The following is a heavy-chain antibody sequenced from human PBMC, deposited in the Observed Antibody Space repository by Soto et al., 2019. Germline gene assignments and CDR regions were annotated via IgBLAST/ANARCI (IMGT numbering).Heavy chain of an antibody. CDR2: ISAHNGNT. CDR1: GYIFTSYG. CDR3: ARGRYGDY. V-gene: IGHV1-18*01. D-gene: IGHD4-17*01. J-gene: IGHJ4*02. Sequence: QAHLVQSGPEVKKPGASVKVSCKGSGYIFTSYGIAWVRQAPGQGLEWMGWISAHNGNTEYAQKFQGRVTVTRDTSKSTAYLELRSLRSDYTALYYCARGRYGDYWGQGALVTVSS.